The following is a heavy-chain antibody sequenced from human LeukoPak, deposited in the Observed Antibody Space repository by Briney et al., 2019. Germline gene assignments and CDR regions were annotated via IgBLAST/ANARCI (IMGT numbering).Heavy chain of an antibody. CDR3: ARDGGGYYDFWSGYYHYWFDP. D-gene: IGHD3-3*01. CDR2: ISAYNGNT. V-gene: IGHV1-18*01. CDR1: GYTFTSYG. J-gene: IGHJ5*02. Sequence: GASVKVSCKASGYTFTSYGISWVRQAPGQGLEWMGWISAYNGNTNYAQKLQGRVTMTTDTSTSTAYMELRSLRSDDTAVYYCARDGGGYYDFWSGYYHYWFDPWGQGTLVTVSS.